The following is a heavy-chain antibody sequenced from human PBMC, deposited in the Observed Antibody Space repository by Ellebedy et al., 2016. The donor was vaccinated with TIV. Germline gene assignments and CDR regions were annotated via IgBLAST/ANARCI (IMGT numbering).Heavy chain of an antibody. J-gene: IGHJ6*02. V-gene: IGHV1-69*13. Sequence: SVKVSCXASGYSFTSYGFSWVRQAPGQGLEWMGGFIPMFRTANYAQNFQGRVTITADESTSTAYMELSSLRSEDTAMYYCATTWSGFWGYYYGMDVWGQGTTVSVSS. CDR2: FIPMFRTA. CDR1: GYSFTSYG. D-gene: IGHD7-27*01. CDR3: ATTWSGFWGYYYGMDV.